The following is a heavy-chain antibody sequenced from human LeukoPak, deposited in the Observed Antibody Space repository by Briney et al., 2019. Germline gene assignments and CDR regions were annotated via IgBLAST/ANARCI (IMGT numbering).Heavy chain of an antibody. V-gene: IGHV3-11*04. Sequence: GGSLRLSCAASGFTFSDYYMSWIRQAPGKGLEWVSYISSSGSTIYYADSVKGRFTISRDNAKNSLYLQMNSLRAEDTAVYYCARDKSGYYYYYMDVWGKGTTVTVPS. CDR1: GFTFSDYY. D-gene: IGHD1-26*01. CDR3: ARDKSGYYYYYMDV. J-gene: IGHJ6*03. CDR2: ISSSGSTI.